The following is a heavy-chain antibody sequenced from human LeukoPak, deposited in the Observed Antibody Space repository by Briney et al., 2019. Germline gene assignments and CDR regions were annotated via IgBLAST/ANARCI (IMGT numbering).Heavy chain of an antibody. D-gene: IGHD3-10*01. V-gene: IGHV1-18*01. CDR1: GYTFTSYG. CDR3: VGVYQLPDYYGSGSLYPSPRSSDY. J-gene: IGHJ4*02. CDR2: ISAYNGNT. Sequence: ASVKVSCKASGYTFTSYGISWVRQAPGQGLEWMGWISAYNGNTNYAQKLQGRVTMTTDTSTSTAYMELRSLRSDDTAVYYCVGVYQLPDYYGSGSLYPSPRSSDYWGQGTLVTVSS.